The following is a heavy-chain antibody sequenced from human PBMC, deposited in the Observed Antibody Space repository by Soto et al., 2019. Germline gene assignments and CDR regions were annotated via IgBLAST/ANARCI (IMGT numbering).Heavy chain of an antibody. CDR3: ARGMGGRVPAAIYYYMDV. CDR1: GFTFSSYG. D-gene: IGHD2-2*02. Sequence: GGSLRLSCAASGFTFSSYGMHWVRQAPGKGLEWVAVIWYDGSNKYYADSVKGRFTISGDNSKNTLYLQMNSLRAEDTAVYYCARGMGGRVPAAIYYYMDVWGKGTTVTVSS. V-gene: IGHV3-33*01. J-gene: IGHJ6*03. CDR2: IWYDGSNK.